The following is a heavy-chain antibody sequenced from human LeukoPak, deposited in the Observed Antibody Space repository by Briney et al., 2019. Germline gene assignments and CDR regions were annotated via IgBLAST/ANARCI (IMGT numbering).Heavy chain of an antibody. J-gene: IGHJ4*02. CDR3: ARHSLIGTTPFDY. D-gene: IGHD1-20*01. CDR1: GYSFISFS. V-gene: IGHV1-46*01. CDR2: INPSGGST. Sequence: ASVTVSCKASGYSFISFSIHWVRQAPEQGLEWMGAINPSGGSTAYAQQFQGRVTMTRDTSTSTVYMEVSSLRSEDTAVYYCARHSLIGTTPFDYWGQGTLVTVSS.